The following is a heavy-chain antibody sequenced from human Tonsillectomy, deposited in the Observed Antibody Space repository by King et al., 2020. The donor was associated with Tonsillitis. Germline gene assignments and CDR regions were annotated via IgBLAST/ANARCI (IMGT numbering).Heavy chain of an antibody. CDR1: GGTFGYFG. CDR3: ARNANVGVAALDY. CDR2: IIPGLNRI. D-gene: IGHD6-19*01. V-gene: IGHV1-69*09. Sequence: QLVQSGAEVRQPGSSVKVSCRASGGTFGYFGVSWVRQAPGQGLEWMGRIIPGLNRINYAQKFDGRATITADKSTATAYMELTSLRSEDSAIYYCARNANVGVAALDYWGQGTLVTVSS. J-gene: IGHJ4*02.